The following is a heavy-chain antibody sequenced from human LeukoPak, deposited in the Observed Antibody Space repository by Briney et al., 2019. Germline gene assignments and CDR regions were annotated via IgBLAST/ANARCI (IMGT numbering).Heavy chain of an antibody. V-gene: IGHV1-69*05. Sequence: ASVTVSCKASGGTFSSYAISWLRQAPGQGLEWMGRIIPIFGTANYAQKFQGRVTITTDESTSTAYMELSSQRSDDTAVYLFSNHITGTTSWFDPWGQGNLFTVSS. CDR3: SNHITGTTSWFDP. D-gene: IGHD1-7*01. J-gene: IGHJ5*02. CDR1: GGTFSSYA. CDR2: IIPIFGTA.